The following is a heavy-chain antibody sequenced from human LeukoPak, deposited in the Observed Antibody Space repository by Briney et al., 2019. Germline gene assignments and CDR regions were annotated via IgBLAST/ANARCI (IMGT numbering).Heavy chain of an antibody. CDR3: ARVPESSGSGGRVDP. CDR2: ISAYNGNT. V-gene: IGHV1-18*01. D-gene: IGHD6-19*01. CDR1: GYTFTSYG. J-gene: IGHJ5*02. Sequence: ASVKVSCKASGYTFTSYGISWVRQAPGQEHEWMGWISAYNGNTNYAQKLQGRVTMTTDTSTSTAYMELRSLRSDDTAVYYCARVPESSGSGGRVDPWGQGTLVTVSS.